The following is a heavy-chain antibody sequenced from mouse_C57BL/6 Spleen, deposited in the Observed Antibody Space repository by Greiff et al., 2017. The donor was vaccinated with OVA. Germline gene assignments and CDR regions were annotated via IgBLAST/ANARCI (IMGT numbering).Heavy chain of an antibody. V-gene: IGHV5-17*01. Sequence: EVKLMESGGGLVKPGGSLKLSCAASGFTFSDYGMHWVRQAPEKGLEWVAYISSGSSTIYYADTVKGRFTISRDNAKNTLFLQMTSLRSEDTAMYYCARGHYDDAMDYWGQGTSVTVSS. J-gene: IGHJ4*01. CDR2: ISSGSSTI. CDR3: ARGHYDDAMDY. CDR1: GFTFSDYG. D-gene: IGHD2-4*01.